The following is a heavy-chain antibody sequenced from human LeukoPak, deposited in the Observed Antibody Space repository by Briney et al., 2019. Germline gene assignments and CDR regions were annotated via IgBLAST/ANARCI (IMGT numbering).Heavy chain of an antibody. D-gene: IGHD3-10*01. CDR2: INHSGST. V-gene: IGHV4-34*01. J-gene: IGHJ6*02. CDR3: ARGSKERTTMVRGVRSYYYYYGMDV. Sequence: SETLSLTCAVYGGSFSGYYWSWIRQPPGKGLEWIGEINHSGSTNYNPSLKSRVTISVDTSKNQLSLKLSSVTAADTAVYYCARGSKERTTMVRGVRSYYYYYGMDVWGQGTTVTVSS. CDR1: GGSFSGYY.